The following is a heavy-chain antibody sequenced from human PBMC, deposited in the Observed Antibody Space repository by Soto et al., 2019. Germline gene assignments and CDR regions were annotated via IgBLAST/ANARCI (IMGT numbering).Heavy chain of an antibody. CDR2: ISSSSSYI. D-gene: IGHD3-22*01. V-gene: IGHV3-21*01. CDR3: ARGLHYYDGSGYYFP. J-gene: IGHJ4*02. Sequence: EVQLVESGGGLVKPGGSLRLSCAASGFTFSSYSMNWVRQAPGKGLEWVSSISSSSSYIYYADSVKGRFTISRDNAKNSRYLHMNRLRAEDTAVYYCARGLHYYDGSGYYFPWGQGTLVTVSS. CDR1: GFTFSSYS.